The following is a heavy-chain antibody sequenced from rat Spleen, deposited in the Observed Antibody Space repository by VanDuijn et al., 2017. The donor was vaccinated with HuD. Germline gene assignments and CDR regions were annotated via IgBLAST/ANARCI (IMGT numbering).Heavy chain of an antibody. V-gene: IGHV3-3*01. CDR2: INSAGST. CDR1: GYSITSSYR. CDR3: ARSEGTHYYLPFAD. Sequence: EVQLQESGPGLVKPSQSLALTCSVTGYSITSSYRWNWIRKFPGNKLEWMGYINSAGSTNYNPSLKSRISLTRDTSKNQFFLQVNSVTTEETATYYCARSEGTHYYLPFADWGQGTLVTVSS. J-gene: IGHJ3*01. D-gene: IGHD1-12*02.